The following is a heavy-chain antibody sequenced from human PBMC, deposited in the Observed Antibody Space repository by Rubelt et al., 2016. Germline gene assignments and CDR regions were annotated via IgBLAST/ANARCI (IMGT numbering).Heavy chain of an antibody. D-gene: IGHD6-6*01. Sequence: VRQAPGKGLEWVAVISYDGRDKKLEDSVKDRFTISRDNSKNTLYLQMNSLRAEDTAVYFCARDARNYYYGMDVWGQGTTVTVSS. CDR2: ISYDGRDK. V-gene: IGHV3-30*03. CDR3: ARDARNYYYGMDV. J-gene: IGHJ6*02.